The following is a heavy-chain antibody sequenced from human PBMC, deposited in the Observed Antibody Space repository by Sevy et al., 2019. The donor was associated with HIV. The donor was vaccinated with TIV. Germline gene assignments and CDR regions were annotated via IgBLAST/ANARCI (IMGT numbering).Heavy chain of an antibody. CDR3: QRVRRYCSGGSCFPNWFDP. D-gene: IGHD2-15*01. Sequence: SETLSLTCTVSGGSISSYYWSWIRQPPGKGLEWIGYIYYSGSTNYNPSLKSRVTISVDTSKNQFSLKLSSVTAADTAGYCCQRVRRYCSGGSCFPNWFDPWGQGTLVTVSS. V-gene: IGHV4-59*01. J-gene: IGHJ5*02. CDR2: IYYSGST. CDR1: GGSISSYY.